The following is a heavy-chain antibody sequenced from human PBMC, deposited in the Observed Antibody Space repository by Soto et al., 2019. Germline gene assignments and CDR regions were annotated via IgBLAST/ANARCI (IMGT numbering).Heavy chain of an antibody. Sequence: QVQLVQSGGEVKKPGASVKVSCKTSGYTFTTYGISWVRQAPGQGLEWVGWISAYSGKTHYAQKFQGKVTMTTDTSTNTAYLELRSLRSDDTAVYYCARDPYGGDHQDWGQGNLVTVSS. V-gene: IGHV1-18*01. CDR1: GYTFTTYG. CDR3: ARDPYGGDHQD. J-gene: IGHJ4*02. D-gene: IGHD3-10*01. CDR2: ISAYSGKT.